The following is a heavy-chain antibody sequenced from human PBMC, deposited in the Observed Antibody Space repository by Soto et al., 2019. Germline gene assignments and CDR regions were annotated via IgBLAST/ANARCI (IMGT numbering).Heavy chain of an antibody. CDR1: DDGSSY. CDR3: ARVQRYNWNYPFDY. Sequence: PSETLSLTCSVSDDGSSYWGWIRQAPGKGLEWIGSIHYGGTTYYNPSLKSRVTISFDTSKSQFSLNLNSVIAADAAVYYCARVQRYNWNYPFDYWGQGTLVTVSS. V-gene: IGHV4-39*01. J-gene: IGHJ4*02. D-gene: IGHD1-7*01. CDR2: IHYGGTT.